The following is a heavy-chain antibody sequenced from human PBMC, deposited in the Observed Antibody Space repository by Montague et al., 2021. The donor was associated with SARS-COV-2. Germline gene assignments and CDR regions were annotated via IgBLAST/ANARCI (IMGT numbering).Heavy chain of an antibody. CDR1: SGSISTGHH. CDR2: IYYSGST. Sequence: TLSLTCSVSSGSISTGHHWSWIRQHPMKGLEWIGYIYYSGSTYYNPSFKGRVTISIDTAKNQFSLELTSMTAADMAVYYCARDHGQWFGELWGHGLDVGGQGTTVIVSS. V-gene: IGHV4-31*03. D-gene: IGHD3-10*01. J-gene: IGHJ6*02. CDR3: ARDHGQWFGELWGHGLDV.